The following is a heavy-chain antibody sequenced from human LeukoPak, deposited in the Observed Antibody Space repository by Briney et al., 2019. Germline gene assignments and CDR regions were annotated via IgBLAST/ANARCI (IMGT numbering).Heavy chain of an antibody. D-gene: IGHD4-17*01. CDR1: GFTFSSYG. CDR3: ARDMVTTLIDD. V-gene: IGHV3-33*01. CDR2: IWYDGSNK. J-gene: IGHJ4*02. Sequence: GGSLRLSCAASGFTFSSYGMHWVRQAPGKGLEWVAVIWYDGSNKYYADSVKGRFTISRDNSKNTLYLQMNSLRAEDTAVYYCARDMVTTLIDDWGQGTLVTVSS.